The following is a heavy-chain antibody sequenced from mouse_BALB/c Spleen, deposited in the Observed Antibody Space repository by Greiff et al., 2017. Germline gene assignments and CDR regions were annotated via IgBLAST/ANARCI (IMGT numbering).Heavy chain of an antibody. CDR3: ARWDDYEAMDY. D-gene: IGHD4-1*01. J-gene: IGHJ4*01. CDR2: INPYNDGT. V-gene: IGHV1-14*01. Sequence: VHVKQSGPELVKPGASVKMSCKASGYTFTSYVMHWVKQKPGQGLEWIGYINPYNDGTKYNEKFKGKATLTSDKSSSTAYMELSSLTSEDSAVYYCARWDDYEAMDYWGQGTSVTVSS. CDR1: GYTFTSYV.